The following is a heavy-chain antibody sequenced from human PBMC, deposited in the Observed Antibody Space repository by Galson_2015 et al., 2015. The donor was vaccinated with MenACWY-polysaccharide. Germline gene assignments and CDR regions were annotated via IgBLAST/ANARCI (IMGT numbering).Heavy chain of an antibody. Sequence: SVKVSCKASGYTFTDYYVHWVRQAPGQGLEWMGWIHPNSGGTNYAQKFQGRVTMTRDTSISTAYMELSSLRSDDTAVYYCARISGVPPALYWGQGTLVTVSS. CDR2: IHPNSGGT. J-gene: IGHJ4*02. D-gene: IGHD2-2*01. V-gene: IGHV1-2*02. CDR3: ARISGVPPALY. CDR1: GYTFTDYY.